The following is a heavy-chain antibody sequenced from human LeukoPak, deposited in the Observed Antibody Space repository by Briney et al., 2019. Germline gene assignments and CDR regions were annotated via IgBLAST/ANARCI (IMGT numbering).Heavy chain of an antibody. D-gene: IGHD6-13*01. V-gene: IGHV3-30*02. CDR1: GFTFSSYG. CDR3: AKDSSMSDC. Sequence: TGGSLRLSCAASGFTFSSYGMHWVRQAPGKGLEWVAFIRYDGNDKYYADSVKGRVTVSGDNSKNTLYLQMNSLRAEDTAAYYCAKDSSMSDCWGQGTLVTVSS. CDR2: IRYDGNDK. J-gene: IGHJ4*02.